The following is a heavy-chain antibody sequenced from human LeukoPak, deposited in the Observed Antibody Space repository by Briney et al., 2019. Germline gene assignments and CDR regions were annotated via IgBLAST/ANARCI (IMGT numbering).Heavy chain of an antibody. CDR3: ARDVAVAHRYYFDY. CDR1: GGSISSYY. Sequence: SETLSLTCTVSGGSISSYYWSWIRQPPGKGLEWIGYIYYSGSTNYNPSLKSRVTISVDTSKNQFSLKLSSVTAADTAVYYCARDVAVAHRYYFDYWGQGTLVTVSS. CDR2: IYYSGST. V-gene: IGHV4-59*01. D-gene: IGHD6-19*01. J-gene: IGHJ4*02.